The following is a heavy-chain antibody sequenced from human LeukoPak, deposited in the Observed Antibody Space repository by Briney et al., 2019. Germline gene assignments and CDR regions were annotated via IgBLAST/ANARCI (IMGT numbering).Heavy chain of an antibody. CDR3: AREVPDNRVHYMDV. J-gene: IGHJ6*03. Sequence: SETLSLTCTVSAGSISSSGYYWGWIRQPPGKGLEWIANIYYSGKTYYNPSLKSRVTISVDTSKNQFSLKLTSVTAADTAVYFCAREVPDNRVHYMDVWGKGTTVSVSS. D-gene: IGHD2-2*01. CDR1: AGSISSSGYY. CDR2: IYYSGKT. V-gene: IGHV4-39*02.